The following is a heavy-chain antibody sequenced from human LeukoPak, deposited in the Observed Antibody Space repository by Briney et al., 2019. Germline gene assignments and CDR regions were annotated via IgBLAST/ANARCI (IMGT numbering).Heavy chain of an antibody. CDR2: ISSSGSTI. D-gene: IGHD3-22*01. Sequence: GGSLRLSCAASGFTFSSYEMNWVRQAPGKGLEWVIYISSSGSTIYYADSVKGRFTISRDNAKNSLYLQMNSLRAEDTAVYYCARAGYDSSGDAFDIWGQGTMVTVSS. CDR1: GFTFSSYE. V-gene: IGHV3-48*03. CDR3: ARAGYDSSGDAFDI. J-gene: IGHJ3*02.